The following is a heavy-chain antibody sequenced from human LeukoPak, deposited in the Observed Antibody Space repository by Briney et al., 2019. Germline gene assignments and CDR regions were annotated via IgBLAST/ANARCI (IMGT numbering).Heavy chain of an antibody. Sequence: PGGSLRLSCAASGFTFSSYGMHWVRQAPGKGLEWVAVIWYDGSNKYYADSVKGRFTISRDNSKNTLYLQMNSLRAEDTAVYYCARVSYGYSYALAALDYWGQGTLVTVSS. CDR1: GFTFSSYG. CDR2: IWYDGSNK. J-gene: IGHJ4*02. V-gene: IGHV3-33*01. D-gene: IGHD5-18*01. CDR3: ARVSYGYSYALAALDY.